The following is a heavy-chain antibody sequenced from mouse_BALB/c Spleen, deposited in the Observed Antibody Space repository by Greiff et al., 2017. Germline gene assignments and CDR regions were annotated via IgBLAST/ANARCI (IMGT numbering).Heavy chain of an antibody. D-gene: IGHD1-1*01. CDR1: GFNIKDTY. CDR2: IDPANGNT. J-gene: IGHJ1*01. CDR3: ARAYYYGSSLWYFDV. Sequence: EVQLQQSGAELVRPGALVKLSCKASGFNIKDTYMHWVKQRPEQGLEWIGRIDPANGNTKYDPKFQGKATITADKSSNTAYLQLSSLTSEDTAVYYCARAYYYGSSLWYFDVWGAGTTVTVSS. V-gene: IGHV14-3*02.